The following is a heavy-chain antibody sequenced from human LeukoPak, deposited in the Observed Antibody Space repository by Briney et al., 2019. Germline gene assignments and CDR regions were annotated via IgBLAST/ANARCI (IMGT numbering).Heavy chain of an antibody. CDR2: ISYDGSNK. CDR1: GFTFSSYG. J-gene: IGHJ6*02. CDR3: AKDGYCSSTSCYLTGYYYYYGMDV. D-gene: IGHD2-2*01. V-gene: IGHV3-30*18. Sequence: HTGGSLRLSCAASGFTFSSYGMHWVRQAPGKGLEWVAVISYDGSNKYYADSVKGRFTISRDNSKNTLYLQMNSLRAEDTAVYYCAKDGYCSSTSCYLTGYYYYYGMDVWGQGTTVTVSS.